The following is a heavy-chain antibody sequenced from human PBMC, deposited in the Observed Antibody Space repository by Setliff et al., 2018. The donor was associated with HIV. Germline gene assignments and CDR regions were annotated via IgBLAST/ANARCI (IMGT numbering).Heavy chain of an antibody. V-gene: IGHV1-18*01. CDR3: ARCSVGWSREENPRPDGAFHI. Sequence: ASVKVSCKASGYTFTSYGISWVRQAPGQGLEWMGWISAYNGNTNYAQKLQGRVTMTTDTSTNTAYMELRSLRSDDTAVYYCARCSVGWSREENPRPDGAFHIWGQGTMVTVSS. J-gene: IGHJ3*02. D-gene: IGHD3-3*01. CDR2: ISAYNGNT. CDR1: GYTFTSYG.